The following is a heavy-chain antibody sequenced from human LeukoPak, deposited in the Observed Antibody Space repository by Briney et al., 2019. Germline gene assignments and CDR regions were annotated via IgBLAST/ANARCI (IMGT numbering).Heavy chain of an antibody. D-gene: IGHD3-10*01. J-gene: IGHJ5*02. CDR2: INHGGGT. V-gene: IGHV4-34*01. CDR3: ARGRIFMVRGVIRAPNWFDP. CDR1: GGSFSDYY. Sequence: PSETLSLTCAVYGGSFSDYYWSWIRQPPGKGLEWIGEINHGGGTNYNPSLKSRVTISVDTSKNRFSLRLSSVTAADTAVYYCARGRIFMVRGVIRAPNWFDPWGQGTLVTVSS.